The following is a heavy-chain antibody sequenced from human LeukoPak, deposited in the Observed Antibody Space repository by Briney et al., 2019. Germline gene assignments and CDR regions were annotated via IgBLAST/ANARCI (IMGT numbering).Heavy chain of an antibody. CDR2: ISGTTSGT. CDR3: AKVRTYFYHGLDV. J-gene: IGHJ6*02. D-gene: IGHD1-14*01. V-gene: IGHV3-23*01. Sequence: GGSLRLSCAASGFTFSSYAMSWVRQAPGKGLEWVSGISGTTSGTYYADSVKGRFTISRDNSRNTLFVQVNSLRAEDTAVYYCAKVRTYFYHGLDVWGQGTTVTVSS. CDR1: GFTFSSYA.